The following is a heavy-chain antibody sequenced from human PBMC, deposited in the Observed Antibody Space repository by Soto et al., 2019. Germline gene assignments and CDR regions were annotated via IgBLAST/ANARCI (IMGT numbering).Heavy chain of an antibody. J-gene: IGHJ4*02. CDR1: GFTFSSYS. V-gene: IGHV3-21*04. CDR3: AKGQYGGNWNYAIDY. Sequence: GGSLRLSCAASGFTFSSYSMNWVRQAPGKGLEWVSSISSSSSYIYYADSVKGRFTISRDNAKNTLYLQMNSLRAEDTAVYYCAKGQYGGNWNYAIDYWGQGTLVTVSS. CDR2: ISSSSSYI. D-gene: IGHD1-7*01.